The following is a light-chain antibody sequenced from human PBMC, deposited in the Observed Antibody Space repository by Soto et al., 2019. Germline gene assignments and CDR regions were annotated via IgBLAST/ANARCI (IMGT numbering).Light chain of an antibody. Sequence: QSVLTQPPSASGSPGQSVTISCTGTKNDIGVYDFVSWYQHHPGKAPRLIIDEVVHRPSGVPDRFSGSKSGNTASLTVSGLQAADEADYFCKSYAGSNTYVFGSGTKLTVL. CDR3: KSYAGSNTYV. CDR1: KNDIGVYDF. CDR2: EVV. J-gene: IGLJ1*01. V-gene: IGLV2-8*01.